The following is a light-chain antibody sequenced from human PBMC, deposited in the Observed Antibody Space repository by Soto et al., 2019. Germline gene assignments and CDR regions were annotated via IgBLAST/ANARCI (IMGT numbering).Light chain of an antibody. J-gene: IGKJ1*01. V-gene: IGKV3-20*01. CDR1: QTLSSKH. CDR3: QQYGYSRT. CDR2: GSS. Sequence: VLTQSPGTLSLSPGERATLSCRASQTLSSKHLACYQQKPGQAPRLLIYGSSSRATDIPDRSSGSGSGTDFTLTISTLEPEDFAIYYCQQYGYSRTFGQGTKVDIK.